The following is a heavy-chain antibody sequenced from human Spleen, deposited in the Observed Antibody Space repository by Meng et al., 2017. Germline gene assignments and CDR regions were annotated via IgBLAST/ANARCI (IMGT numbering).Heavy chain of an antibody. CDR2: IYYSGST. J-gene: IGHJ4*02. D-gene: IGHD3-22*01. Sequence: GSLRLSCTVSGSSISSYYWSWIRQPPGKGLEWIGYIYYSGSTNYNPSLKSRVTISVDTSKNQFSLKLSSVTAADTAVYYCAREYYYDSSGYYVWDYWGQGTLVTVSS. V-gene: IGHV4-59*01. CDR3: AREYYYDSSGYYVWDY. CDR1: GSSISSYY.